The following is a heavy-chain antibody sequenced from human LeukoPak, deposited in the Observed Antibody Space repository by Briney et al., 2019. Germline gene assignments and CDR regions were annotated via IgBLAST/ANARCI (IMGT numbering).Heavy chain of an antibody. V-gene: IGHV3-33*08. J-gene: IGHJ4*02. CDR2: IWYDGSNK. D-gene: IGHD1-26*01. CDR1: GFTFSSYA. CDR3: ARVPGVGATGCFDY. Sequence: GGSLRLSCAASGFTFSSYAMSWVRQAPGKGLEWVAVIWYDGSNKYYADSVTGRFTISRDNSKNTLYLQMNSLRAEDTAVYYCARVPGVGATGCFDYWGQGTLVTVSS.